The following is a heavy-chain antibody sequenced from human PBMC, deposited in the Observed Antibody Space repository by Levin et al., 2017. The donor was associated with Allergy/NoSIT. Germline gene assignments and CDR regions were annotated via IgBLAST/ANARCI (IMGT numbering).Heavy chain of an antibody. CDR1: GGTFSSYA. CDR2: IIPIFGTA. Sequence: KISCKASGGTFSSYAISWVRQAPGQGLEWMGGIIPIFGTANYAQKFQGRVTITADKSTSTAYMELSSLRSEDTAVYYCARGHYMTTNYYYYYMDVWGKGTTVTVSS. CDR3: ARGHYMTTNYYYYYMDV. J-gene: IGHJ6*03. V-gene: IGHV1-69*06. D-gene: IGHD4-17*01.